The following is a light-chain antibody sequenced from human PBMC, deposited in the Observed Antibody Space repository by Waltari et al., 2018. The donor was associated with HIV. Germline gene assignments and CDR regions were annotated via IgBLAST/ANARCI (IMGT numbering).Light chain of an antibody. CDR3: AAWDDSLNGHWV. CDR2: SDT. CDR1: SSNIGRTT. V-gene: IGLV1-44*01. J-gene: IGLJ3*02. Sequence: QSVLTQPPSASGPPGQRVTMSCSGSSSNIGRTTVNWYQQLPGTAPKLLIFSDTQRTAGVPDRFSGSKSGTSASLAISGLQSEDEGDYYCAAWDDSLNGHWVFGGGTRVTVL.